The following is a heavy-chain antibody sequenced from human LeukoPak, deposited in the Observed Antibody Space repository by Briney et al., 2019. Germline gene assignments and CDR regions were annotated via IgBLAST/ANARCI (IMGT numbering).Heavy chain of an antibody. CDR3: ARGNPTYFDY. D-gene: IGHD1-14*01. CDR1: GFTVSSNY. V-gene: IGHV3-66*01. Sequence: GGSLRLSCAASGFTVSSNYMSWVRQAPGQGLEWVSVIYSGGSTYYADFVKGRFTISRDNSKNTLYLQMNSLRAEDTAVYYCARGNPTYFDYWGQGTLVTVSS. CDR2: IYSGGST. J-gene: IGHJ4*02.